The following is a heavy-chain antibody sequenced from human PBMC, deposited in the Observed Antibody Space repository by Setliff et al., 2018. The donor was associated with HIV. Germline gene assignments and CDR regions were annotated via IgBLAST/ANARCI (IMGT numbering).Heavy chain of an antibody. Sequence: SETLSLTCTVSGGSISSYYWSWVRQPAGKGLEWIGRIYTSGNTNYNPSLKSLKSRVTMSVDTSKNQFSLKLSSVTAADTAVYYCARDKTAVPRDVDAFDIWDQGTMVTV. V-gene: IGHV4-4*07. J-gene: IGHJ3*02. D-gene: IGHD6-13*01. CDR1: GGSISSYY. CDR2: IYTSGNT. CDR3: ARDKTAVPRDVDAFDI.